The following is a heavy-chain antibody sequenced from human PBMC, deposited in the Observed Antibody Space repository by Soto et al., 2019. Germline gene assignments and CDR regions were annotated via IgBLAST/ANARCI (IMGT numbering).Heavy chain of an antibody. D-gene: IGHD6-13*01. CDR3: AGDVATPGKDWFDP. CDR1: GGSISSSSYY. Sequence: PSETLSLTCTVSGGSISSSSYYWGWIRQPPGKGLEWIGSIYYSGSTYYNPSLKSRVTISVDTSKNQFSLKLSSVTAADTAVYYCAGDVATPGKDWFDPWGQGTLVTVSS. V-gene: IGHV4-39*02. J-gene: IGHJ5*02. CDR2: IYYSGST.